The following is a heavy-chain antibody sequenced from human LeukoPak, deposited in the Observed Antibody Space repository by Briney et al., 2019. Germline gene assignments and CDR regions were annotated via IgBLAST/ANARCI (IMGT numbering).Heavy chain of an antibody. Sequence: PSETLSLTSTVSGDSISSGSYLWGWIRLPPGKGLEWIGDHYYNGVTSYNPSLKSRVTISVDTSTNQFSLILTSVTAADTAVYYCARRQYGSSRADHCGQGTLVTVSS. J-gene: IGHJ4*02. CDR1: GDSISSGSYL. V-gene: IGHV4-39*01. CDR3: ARRQYGSSRADH. D-gene: IGHD6-13*01. CDR2: HYYNGVT.